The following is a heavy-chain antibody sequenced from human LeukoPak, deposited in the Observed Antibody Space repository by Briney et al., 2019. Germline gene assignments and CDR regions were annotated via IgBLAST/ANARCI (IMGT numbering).Heavy chain of an antibody. V-gene: IGHV4-4*07. CDR1: GGSISSYY. J-gene: IGHJ4*02. CDR2: IYTSGRT. Sequence: NPSETLSLTCTVSGGSISSYYWSWIRQPPGKGLEWIGRIYTSGRTYYNPSLKSRVSMSVDTSKNQFSLKLSSVTAADTAVYYCARLSTVTTSFDYWGQGTLVTVSS. D-gene: IGHD4-11*01. CDR3: ARLSTVTTSFDY.